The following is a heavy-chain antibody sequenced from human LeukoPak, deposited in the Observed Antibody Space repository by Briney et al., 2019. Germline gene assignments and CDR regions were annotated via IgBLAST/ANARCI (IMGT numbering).Heavy chain of an antibody. D-gene: IGHD3-10*01. V-gene: IGHV3-23*01. CDR3: AAGSGSYYSVPFPFDY. CDR1: GFTFTSYA. CDR2: INSGGST. J-gene: IGHJ4*02. Sequence: GGSLRLSCAASGFTFTSYAMSWVRQAPGKGLEWVSSINSGGSTFYADSVKGRFTISRDNAKNSLYLQMNSLRDEDTAVYYCAAGSGSYYSVPFPFDYWGQGTLVTVSS.